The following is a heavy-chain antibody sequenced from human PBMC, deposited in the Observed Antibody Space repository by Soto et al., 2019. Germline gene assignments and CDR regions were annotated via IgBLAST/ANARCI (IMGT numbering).Heavy chain of an antibody. CDR3: ARDQAGYSSSWHDAFDI. V-gene: IGHV1-3*01. CDR2: INAGNGNT. Sequence: VQLVQSGAEVKKPGASVKVSCKASGYTFTSYAMHWVRQAPGQRLEWMGWINAGNGNTKYSQKFQGRVTITRDTSASTAYMELSSLRSEDTAVYYCARDQAGYSSSWHDAFDIWGQGTMVTVSS. CDR1: GYTFTSYA. J-gene: IGHJ3*02. D-gene: IGHD6-13*01.